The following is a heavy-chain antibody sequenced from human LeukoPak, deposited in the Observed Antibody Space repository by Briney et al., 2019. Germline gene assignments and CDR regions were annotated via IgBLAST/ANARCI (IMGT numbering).Heavy chain of an antibody. CDR3: VEGGQLPIAAH. CDR1: GFTFSSYD. CDR2: IGTAGDT. J-gene: IGHJ4*02. Sequence: GGSLRLSCAASGFTFSSYDMHWVRQATGKGLEWVSAIGTAGDTYYPGSVKGRFTISRENAKNSLYLQMNSLRAEDTAVYYCVEGGQLPIAAHWGQGTLVTVSS. V-gene: IGHV3-13*01. D-gene: IGHD2-15*01.